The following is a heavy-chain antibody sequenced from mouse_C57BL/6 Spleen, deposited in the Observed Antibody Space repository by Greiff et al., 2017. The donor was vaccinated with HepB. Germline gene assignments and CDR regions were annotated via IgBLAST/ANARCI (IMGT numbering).Heavy chain of an antibody. D-gene: IGHD2-2*01. J-gene: IGHJ2*01. V-gene: IGHV1-69*01. CDR2: IDPSDSYT. Sequence: QVQLQQPGAELVMPGASVKLSCKASGYTFTSYWMHWVKQRPGQGLEWIGEIDPSDSYTNYNQKFKGKSTLTVDKSSSTAYMQLSSLTSEDSAVYYCARGAIYYGYYFDYWGQGTTLTVSS. CDR3: ARGAIYYGYYFDY. CDR1: GYTFTSYW.